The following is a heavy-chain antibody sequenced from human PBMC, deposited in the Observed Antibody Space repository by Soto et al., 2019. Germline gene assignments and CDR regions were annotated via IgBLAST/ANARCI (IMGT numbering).Heavy chain of an antibody. CDR3: AKRIKNSSGWYADY. V-gene: IGHV3-23*01. CDR1: GFTFSNYA. CDR2: ISGNGDHT. D-gene: IGHD6-19*01. J-gene: IGHJ4*02. Sequence: LRLSCAASGFTFSNYAMSWVRQAPGKGLEWVSAISGNGDHTYYADSVKGRFTFSRDNSKNTLYLQMNSLRAEDTAIYYCAKRIKNSSGWYADYWGQGTLVTVSS.